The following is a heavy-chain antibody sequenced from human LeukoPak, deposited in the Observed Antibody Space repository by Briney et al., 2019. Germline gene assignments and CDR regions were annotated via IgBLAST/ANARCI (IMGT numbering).Heavy chain of an antibody. Sequence: ASVKVSCKASGDTFNIHYFHWIRQAPGQGLEWMGIINRVDGIRGNAQTFQGRLMLTKDTSTSTTYMELSSLRSEDTAIYYCASEKNYGDKYFDSWGQGTVVTVSS. CDR3: ASEKNYGDKYFDS. V-gene: IGHV1-46*02. D-gene: IGHD4-17*01. J-gene: IGHJ4*02. CDR1: GDTFNIHY. CDR2: INRVDGIR.